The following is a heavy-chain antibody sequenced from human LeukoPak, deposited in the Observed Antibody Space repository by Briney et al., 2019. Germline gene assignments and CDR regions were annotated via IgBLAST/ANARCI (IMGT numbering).Heavy chain of an antibody. CDR2: FDPEDGET. V-gene: IGHV1-24*01. CDR1: GYTLTELS. D-gene: IGHD6-19*01. Sequence: GASVKVSCKVSGYTLTELSMHWVRQAPGKGLEWMGGFDPEDGETIYAQKFQGRVTMTEDTSTDTAYMELSSLRSEDTAVYYRATMIAVASPFDYWGQGTLVTVSS. J-gene: IGHJ4*02. CDR3: ATMIAVASPFDY.